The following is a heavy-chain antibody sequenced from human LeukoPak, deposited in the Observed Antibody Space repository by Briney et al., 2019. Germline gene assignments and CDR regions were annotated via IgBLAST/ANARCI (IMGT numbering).Heavy chain of an antibody. J-gene: IGHJ4*02. Sequence: GGSLRLSCAASGFTFSHFWMSWVRQAPGKGLEWVANIKQDGSKKSYVDSVKGRFTISRDNAKNSLYLQMNSLRAEDTAIYYCTRVGYIDEGIDYWGQGTLVTVSS. CDR2: IKQDGSKK. V-gene: IGHV3-7*04. CDR1: GFTFSHFW. D-gene: IGHD5-24*01. CDR3: TRVGYIDEGIDY.